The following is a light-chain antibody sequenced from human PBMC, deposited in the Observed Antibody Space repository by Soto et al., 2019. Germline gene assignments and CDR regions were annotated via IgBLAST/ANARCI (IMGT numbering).Light chain of an antibody. Sequence: EIVLTQSPGTLSLSPGERATLSCRASQSVSGAYLAWYQQRPGQAPRLLIYGASTRATDIPDRFTGSGSGTDFTLSISRLEPDDFAVYYCDQYGSSPPYTFGQGTRLEIK. CDR3: DQYGSSPPYT. CDR2: GAS. CDR1: QSVSGAY. V-gene: IGKV3-20*01. J-gene: IGKJ2*01.